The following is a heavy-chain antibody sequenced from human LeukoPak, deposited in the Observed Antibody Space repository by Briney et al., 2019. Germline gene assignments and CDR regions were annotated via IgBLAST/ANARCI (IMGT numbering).Heavy chain of an antibody. CDR1: GYTFTSYG. V-gene: IGHV1-18*01. CDR2: ISAYNGNI. J-gene: IGHJ4*02. D-gene: IGHD3-22*01. Sequence: GASVKVSCKASGYTFTSYGISWVRQAPGQGLEWMGWISAYNGNIKYAQKLQGRVTMTTYTSTRTASMDLRSPRTDATAVSDFSRDFNRYYYDSSGCLDYWGQGTLVTVSS. CDR3: SRDFNRYYYDSSGCLDY.